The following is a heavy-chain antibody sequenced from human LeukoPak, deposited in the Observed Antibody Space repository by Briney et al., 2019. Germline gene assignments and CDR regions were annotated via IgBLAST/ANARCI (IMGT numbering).Heavy chain of an antibody. CDR3: AKELRYFDWLSPYYYDYMDV. D-gene: IGHD3-9*01. J-gene: IGHJ6*03. Sequence: GRSLRLSCAASGFTFRDYGMHWVRQAPGKGLEWVAIISYDGSNKYYADSVKGRFTISRDNSKNTLYLQMNSLRAEDTAVYYCAKELRYFDWLSPYYYDYMDVWGKGTTVTVSS. V-gene: IGHV3-30*18. CDR1: GFTFRDYG. CDR2: ISYDGSNK.